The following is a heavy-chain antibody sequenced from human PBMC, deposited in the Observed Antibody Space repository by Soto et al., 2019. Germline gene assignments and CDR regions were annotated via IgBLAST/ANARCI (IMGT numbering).Heavy chain of an antibody. J-gene: IGHJ6*02. CDR2: IYPGDSDT. D-gene: IGHD2-2*01. V-gene: IGHV5-51*01. CDR1: GYSFTSYW. CDR3: ARRGVPTPYYYYYGMDV. Sequence: GESLKISCKGSGYSFTSYWIGWVRQMPGKGLEWMGIIYPGDSDTRYSPSFQGQVTISADKPISTAYLQWSSLKASDTAMYYCARRGVPTPYYYYYGMDVWGQGTTVTVSS.